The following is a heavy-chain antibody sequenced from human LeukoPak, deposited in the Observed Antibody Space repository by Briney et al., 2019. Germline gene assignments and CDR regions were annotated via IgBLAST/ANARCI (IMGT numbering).Heavy chain of an antibody. CDR1: GGSISSYY. CDR3: ARDLKIHTNCSGGSCSSRDFDI. D-gene: IGHD2-15*01. V-gene: IGHV4-59*01. J-gene: IGHJ3*02. CDR2: IYYSGST. Sequence: PSETLSLTCTVSGGSISSYYWSWIRQPPGKGLEWIGYIYYSGSTNYNPSLKSRVTISVDTSKNQFSLKLSSVTAADTAVYYCARDLKIHTNCSGGSCSSRDFDIWGQGTMVTVSS.